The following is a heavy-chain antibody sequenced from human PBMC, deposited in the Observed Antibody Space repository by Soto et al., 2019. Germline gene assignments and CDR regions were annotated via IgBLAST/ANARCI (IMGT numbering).Heavy chain of an antibody. CDR2: IIPIFGTA. CDR3: AMGPGGYDWVFDY. CDR1: GGTFSSYA. J-gene: IGHJ4*01. Sequence: GASVKVSCKASGGTFSSYAISWVRQAPGQGLEWMGGIIPIFGTANYAQKFQGRVTITADKSTSTAYMELSSLRSEDTAVYYCAMGPGGYDWVFDYWGQEPWSPSPQ. D-gene: IGHD5-12*01. V-gene: IGHV1-69*06.